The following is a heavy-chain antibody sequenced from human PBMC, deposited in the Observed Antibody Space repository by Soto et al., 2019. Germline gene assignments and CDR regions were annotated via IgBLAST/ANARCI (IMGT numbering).Heavy chain of an antibody. D-gene: IGHD3-10*01. CDR2: INDSGNI. CDR3: ARGLILWFGELSRRGGYYYYMDV. CDR1: GGSFSGYQ. V-gene: IGHV4-34*01. J-gene: IGHJ6*03. Sequence: QVQLQQWGAGLLKPSETLSLTCAVYGGSFSGYQWSWIRQTPGKGLEWIGEINDSGNINYNPSLKGRVTILLDTPKKQISLKLSSVNAADSAVYYCARGLILWFGELSRRGGYYYYMDVWGKGNTVTVSS.